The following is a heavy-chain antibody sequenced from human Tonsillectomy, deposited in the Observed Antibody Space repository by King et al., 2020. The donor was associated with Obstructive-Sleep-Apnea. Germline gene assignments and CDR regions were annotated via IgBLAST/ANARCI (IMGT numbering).Heavy chain of an antibody. CDR2: INLGGNT. D-gene: IGHD2-15*01. J-gene: IGHJ5*02. V-gene: IGHV4-34*01. CDR1: GGSFSGYF. Sequence: VQLQQWGAGLLKPSETLSLTCAVYGGSFSGYFWSWIRQPPGKGLEWIGEINLGGNTNYNPSLKSRVPISIDTTKNQFSLKLTSVTAADTAVYYCAKGAGSFDPWGQGSLVTVSS. CDR3: AKGAGSFDP.